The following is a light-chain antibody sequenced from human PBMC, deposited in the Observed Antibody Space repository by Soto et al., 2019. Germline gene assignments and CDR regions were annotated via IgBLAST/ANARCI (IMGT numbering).Light chain of an antibody. CDR1: QSVTNNY. V-gene: IGKV3-20*01. Sequence: DIVLTQSPGTLSLSPGERATLSCRASQSVTNNYLAWYQHKPGQAPRLLIYGASSRATGIPDRFSGSGSGTDFTLTISRLEPDDFAVYYCQQSGRSFGQGTKVEIK. CDR3: QQSGRS. CDR2: GAS. J-gene: IGKJ1*01.